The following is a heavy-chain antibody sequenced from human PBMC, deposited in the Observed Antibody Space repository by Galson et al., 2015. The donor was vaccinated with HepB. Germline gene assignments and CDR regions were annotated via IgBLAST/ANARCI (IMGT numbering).Heavy chain of an antibody. CDR2: IIPIFGTA. CDR3: ARDLGGKIGYYYGMDV. J-gene: IGHJ6*02. V-gene: IGHV1-69*13. D-gene: IGHD2-15*01. Sequence: SVKVSCKASGDTFSSNAINWVRQAPGQGLEWMGGIIPIFGTANYAQNFQGRVTITADESTSTAYMELSSLRSEDTAVYYCARDLGGKIGYYYGMDVWGQGTTVTVSS. CDR1: GDTFSSNA.